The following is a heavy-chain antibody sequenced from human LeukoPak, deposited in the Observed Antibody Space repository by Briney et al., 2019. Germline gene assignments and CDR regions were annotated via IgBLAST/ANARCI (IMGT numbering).Heavy chain of an antibody. CDR2: VFDSGRT. J-gene: IGHJ4*02. Sequence: SETLSLTCTVSGGSITTHHWNWLRQTPGKGLEWIGYVFDSGRTKENPSLKSRVSLSADTYKNQLSLRLSSVTAADTAVYYCTTIKRGNIFGYFDFWGQGILVTVSS. CDR1: GGSITTHH. V-gene: IGHV4-59*11. D-gene: IGHD5-18*01. CDR3: TTIKRGNIFGYFDF.